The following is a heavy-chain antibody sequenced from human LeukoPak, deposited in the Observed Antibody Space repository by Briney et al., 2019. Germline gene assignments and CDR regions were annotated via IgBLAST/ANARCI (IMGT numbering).Heavy chain of an antibody. V-gene: IGHV1-2*02. D-gene: IGHD1-26*01. CDR1: GYTLTVYY. Sequence: ASVKVSCKASGYTLTVYYMHWVRQAPGQGLEWMGWINPNSGDTNYAQKFQGRVTMTRDTSISTAYMELSRLRSDDTAVYFCARGAGSGSYQVPSDYWGQGTLVTVSS. J-gene: IGHJ4*02. CDR2: INPNSGDT. CDR3: ARGAGSGSYQVPSDY.